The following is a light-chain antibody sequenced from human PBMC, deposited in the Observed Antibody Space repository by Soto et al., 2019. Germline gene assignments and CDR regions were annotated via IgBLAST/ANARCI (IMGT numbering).Light chain of an antibody. J-gene: IGKJ1*01. V-gene: IGKV1-39*01. CDR2: SAS. CDR1: QSINNY. Sequence: DVQMTQSPSSLSASVGDRVTITCRASQSINNYLNWYQVKPGKAPRLLIYSASNLQGGVPSRFSGSGTGTDFTLTISRLEPEDFALYYCQQYHTSPLTFGQGTKVDIK. CDR3: QQYHTSPLT.